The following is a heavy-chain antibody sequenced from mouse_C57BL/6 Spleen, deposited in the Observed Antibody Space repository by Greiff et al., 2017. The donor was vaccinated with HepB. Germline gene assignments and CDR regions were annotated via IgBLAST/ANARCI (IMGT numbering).Heavy chain of an antibody. Sequence: QVQLQQSGAELLKPGASVKLSCKATGYTFTGYWIKWVKQRPGHGLEWIGEILPGSGSTNYNEKFKGKATFTADPSSNTASMQLSSLTTADSAIYFCVSNYYGGRGDFDFWGQGTTLTVSS. D-gene: IGHD1-1*01. J-gene: IGHJ2*01. CDR2: ILPGSGST. V-gene: IGHV1-9*01. CDR1: GYTFTGYW. CDR3: VSNYYGGRGDFDF.